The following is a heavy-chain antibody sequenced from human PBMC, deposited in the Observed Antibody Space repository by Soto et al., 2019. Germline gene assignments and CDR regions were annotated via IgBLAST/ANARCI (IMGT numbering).Heavy chain of an antibody. CDR2: ISYDGSNK. J-gene: IGHJ4*02. CDR1: GFTFSSYA. Sequence: GGSLRLSCAASGFTFSSYAMHWVRQAPGKGLEWVAVISYDGSNKYYADSVKGRFTISRDNSKNTLYLQMNSLRAEDTAVYYCARGTYYYDSSGYPEFDYWGQGTLVTVSS. CDR3: ARGTYYYDSSGYPEFDY. D-gene: IGHD3-22*01. V-gene: IGHV3-30-3*01.